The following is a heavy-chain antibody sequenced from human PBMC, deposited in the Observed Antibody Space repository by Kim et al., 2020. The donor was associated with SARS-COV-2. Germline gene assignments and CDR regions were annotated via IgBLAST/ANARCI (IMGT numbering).Heavy chain of an antibody. CDR1: GFTFKSYA. D-gene: IGHD6-13*01. Sequence: GSLRLSCAASGFTFKSYALHWVRQAPGKGLEWVSVISFDGNKIYYAESLKGRFTISRDNSKNTLFLQMNSLRTEDTAVYYCATLAAAGGYFEYWGQGTLVTVSS. V-gene: IGHV3-30*04. J-gene: IGHJ4*02. CDR2: ISFDGNKI. CDR3: ATLAAAGGYFEY.